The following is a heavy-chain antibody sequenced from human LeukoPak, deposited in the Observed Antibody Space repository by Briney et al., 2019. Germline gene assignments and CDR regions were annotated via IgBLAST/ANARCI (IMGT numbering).Heavy chain of an antibody. D-gene: IGHD3-22*01. V-gene: IGHV4-4*07. Sequence: SETLSLTCTVSGGSISTYYWSWIRQPAGKGLEWIGRISSSGSTNYNPSLKSRVTISVDTSKNQFSLKLSSVTAADTAVYFCARGPYSYDSSGAFDIWGQGTMVTVSS. CDR3: ARGPYSYDSSGAFDI. J-gene: IGHJ3*02. CDR1: GGSISTYY. CDR2: ISSSGST.